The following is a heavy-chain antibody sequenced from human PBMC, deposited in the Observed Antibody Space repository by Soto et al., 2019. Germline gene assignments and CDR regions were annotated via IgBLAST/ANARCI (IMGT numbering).Heavy chain of an antibody. Sequence: GGSLRLSCTASGFTFGDYAMSWFRQAPGKGLEWVGFIRSKAYGGTTEYAASVKGRFTISRDDSKSIAYLQMNSLKTEDTAVYYCTRDDVRAAAFSPRFDYWGQGTLVTVSS. CDR2: IRSKAYGGTT. D-gene: IGHD6-13*01. CDR3: TRDDVRAAAFSPRFDY. V-gene: IGHV3-49*03. J-gene: IGHJ4*02. CDR1: GFTFGDYA.